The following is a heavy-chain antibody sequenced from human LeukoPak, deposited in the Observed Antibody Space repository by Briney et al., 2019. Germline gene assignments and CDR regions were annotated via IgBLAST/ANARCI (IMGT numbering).Heavy chain of an antibody. D-gene: IGHD1-26*01. J-gene: IGHJ3*02. CDR1: GFTVSSNY. V-gene: IGHV3-53*01. CDR3: ARHSGSYYGSVAFDI. Sequence: GGSLRLSCAASGFTVSSNYMSWVRQAPGKGLEWVSVIYSGGSTYYADSVKGRFTISRDNSKNTLYLQMNSLRAEDTAVYYCARHSGSYYGSVAFDIWGQGTIVTVSS. CDR2: IYSGGST.